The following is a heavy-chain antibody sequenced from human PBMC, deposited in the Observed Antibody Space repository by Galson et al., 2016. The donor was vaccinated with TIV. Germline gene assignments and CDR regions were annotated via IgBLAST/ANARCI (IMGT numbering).Heavy chain of an antibody. V-gene: IGHV1-2*02. CDR1: GYTFTDYY. D-gene: IGHD3-3*01. J-gene: IGHJ4*02. CDR3: ARDLYYDFWSASSSRDKGYYFDY. CDR2: INPKSGDT. Sequence: SVKVSCKASGYTFTDYYIHWVRQAPGQGLEWMGWINPKSGDTKYAQKFEGRVTMTRDTSISTVFMELSSLIYDDTAVYYCARDLYYDFWSASSSRDKGYYFDYWGQGFLVTVSS.